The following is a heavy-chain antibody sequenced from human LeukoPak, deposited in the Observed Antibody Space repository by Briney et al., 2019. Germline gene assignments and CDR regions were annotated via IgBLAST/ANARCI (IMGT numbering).Heavy chain of an antibody. V-gene: IGHV3-7*04. CDR1: EFTFSSDW. Sequence: PGGSLRLSCAASEFTFSSDWMSRVRQAPGKGLEWVASINQDGSEKYYVDSVKGRFTISRDNAKNSLYLQMNSLRGEDTAVYYCARAMNWGQGTLVTVSS. CDR3: ARAMN. CDR2: INQDGSEK. J-gene: IGHJ4*02. D-gene: IGHD3-22*01.